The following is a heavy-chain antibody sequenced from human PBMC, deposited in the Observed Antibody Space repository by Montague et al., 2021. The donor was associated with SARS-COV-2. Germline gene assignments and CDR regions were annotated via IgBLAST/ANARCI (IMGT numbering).Heavy chain of an antibody. CDR3: ASRSVSYYNYFDL. J-gene: IGHJ4*02. Sequence: TLSLTCSVSGGSISSANYYRSWIRQHPGKGLEFIGYLNYSGSSFYNPSLKSRLTISVATSKNRFSLRLSSVTDADTAIYFCASRSVSYYNYFDLWGQGTLVTVSS. D-gene: IGHD1-26*01. CDR1: GGSISSANYY. CDR2: LNYSGSS. V-gene: IGHV4-31*03.